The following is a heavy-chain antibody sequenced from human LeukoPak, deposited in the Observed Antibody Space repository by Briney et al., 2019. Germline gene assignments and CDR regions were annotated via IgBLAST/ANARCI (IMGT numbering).Heavy chain of an antibody. CDR1: GFTFSSYA. D-gene: IGHD3-16*02. CDR2: ISGSGGST. V-gene: IGHV3-23*01. J-gene: IGHJ4*02. CDR3: AKDHGMITFGGVIVPEYYLDY. Sequence: GGSLRLSCAASGFTFSSYAMSWVRQAPGKGLEWVSAISGSGGSTYYADSVKGRFTISRDNSKNSLYLQMNSLRAEDTAVYYCAKDHGMITFGGVIVPEYYLDYWGQGGLVTVSS.